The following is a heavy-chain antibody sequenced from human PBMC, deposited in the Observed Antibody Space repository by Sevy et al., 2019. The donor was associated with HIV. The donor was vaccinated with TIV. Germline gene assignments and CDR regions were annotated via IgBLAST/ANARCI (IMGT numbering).Heavy chain of an antibody. D-gene: IGHD6-19*01. Sequence: SETLSLTCTASGGSISSYYWSWIRQPPGKGLEWIGYIYYTGSTNYNPSLKSRVTISVDTSKNQFSLKLSSVTAADTAVYYCARELISGRYYGMDVWGQGTTVTVSS. J-gene: IGHJ6*02. CDR3: ARELISGRYYGMDV. CDR2: IYYTGST. CDR1: GGSISSYY. V-gene: IGHV4-59*01.